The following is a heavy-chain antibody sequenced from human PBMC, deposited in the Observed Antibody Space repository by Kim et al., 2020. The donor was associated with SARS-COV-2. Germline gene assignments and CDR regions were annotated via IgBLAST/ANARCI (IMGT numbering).Heavy chain of an antibody. Sequence: SETLSLTCTVSGGSISSYYWSWIRQPPGKGLEWIGYIYYSGSTNYNPSLKSRVTISVDTSKNQFSLKLSSVTAADTALYYCARPLRSYSLHDAFDIWGQGTMVTVSS. V-gene: IGHV4-59*08. D-gene: IGHD2-15*01. CDR2: IYYSGST. CDR3: ARPLRSYSLHDAFDI. CDR1: GGSISSYY. J-gene: IGHJ3*02.